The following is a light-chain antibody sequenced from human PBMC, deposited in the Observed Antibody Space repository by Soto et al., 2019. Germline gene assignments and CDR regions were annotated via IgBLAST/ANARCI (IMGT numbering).Light chain of an antibody. V-gene: IGKV1-39*01. CDR1: QSISSY. CDR2: AAS. Sequence: DIQMTQSPSSLSASVGDRDTITCRASQSISSYLNWYQQKPGKAPKLLIYAASSLQSGVPSRFSGSGSGTDFTLTISSLQPEDFATYYCQQSYSTPSFVGGTKV. J-gene: IGKJ4*01. CDR3: QQSYSTPS.